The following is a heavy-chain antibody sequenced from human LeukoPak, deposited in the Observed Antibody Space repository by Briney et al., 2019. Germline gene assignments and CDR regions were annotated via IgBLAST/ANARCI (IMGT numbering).Heavy chain of an antibody. J-gene: IGHJ6*03. D-gene: IGHD6-19*01. Sequence: GAALMSSCKGACYSITSYWSGWRRHMGGERLELVGIIYPGDYETCVNPPFHGHTTISADKSISTAYLPRSSLKASDTAMYYCARQSGIAVAGPYYCYYMDVWGKGTTVTVSS. CDR3: ARQSGIAVAGPYYCYYMDV. CDR1: CYSITSYW. V-gene: IGHV5-51*01. CDR2: IYPGDYET.